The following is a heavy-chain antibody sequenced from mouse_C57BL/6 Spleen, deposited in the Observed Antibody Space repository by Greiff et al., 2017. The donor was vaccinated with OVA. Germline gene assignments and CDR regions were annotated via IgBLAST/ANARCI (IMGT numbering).Heavy chain of an antibody. CDR3: ARRENSYYFDY. V-gene: IGHV5-6*02. CDR2: ISSGGSYT. CDR1: GFTFSSYG. J-gene: IGHJ2*01. Sequence: EVKLMESGGDLVKPGGSLKLSCAASGFTFSSYGMSWVRQTPDKRLEWVATISSGGSYTYYPDSVKGRFTISRDNAKNTLYLQMSSLKSEDTAMYYCARRENSYYFDYWGKGTTLTVSS.